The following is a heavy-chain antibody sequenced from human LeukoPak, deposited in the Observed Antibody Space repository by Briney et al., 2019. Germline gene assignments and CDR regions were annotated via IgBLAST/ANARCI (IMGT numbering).Heavy chain of an antibody. CDR3: ARDQGYDILTGYPGRGNAFDI. CDR1: GFTFSDYY. D-gene: IGHD3-9*01. Sequence: PGGSLRLSCAASGFTFSDYYMSWIRQAPGKGLEWVSCISSSGSGGNTIYYADSVKGRFTISRDNAKNSLFLQMNSLRAEDTAVYYCARDQGYDILTGYPGRGNAFDIWGQGTMVTVSS. J-gene: IGHJ3*02. CDR2: ISSSGSGGNTI. V-gene: IGHV3-11*04.